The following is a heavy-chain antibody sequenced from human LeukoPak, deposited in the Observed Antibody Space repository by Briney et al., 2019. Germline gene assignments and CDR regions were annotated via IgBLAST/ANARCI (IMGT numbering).Heavy chain of an antibody. J-gene: IGHJ4*02. Sequence: GGSLRLSCAASGFTFSSYEMNWVRQAPGKGLEWVSSISSSSSYIYYADSVKGRFTISRDNAKNSLYLQMNSLRAEDTAVYYCARDSDYYGSGANYFDYWGQGTLVTVSS. CDR1: GFTFSSYE. CDR2: ISSSSSYI. V-gene: IGHV3-21*01. CDR3: ARDSDYYGSGANYFDY. D-gene: IGHD3-10*01.